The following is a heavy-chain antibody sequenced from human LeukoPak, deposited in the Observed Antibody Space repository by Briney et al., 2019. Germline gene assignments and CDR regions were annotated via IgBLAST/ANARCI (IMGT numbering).Heavy chain of an antibody. J-gene: IGHJ5*02. D-gene: IGHD5/OR15-5a*01. CDR1: GGSISSNTYY. CDR2: IHYSGST. CDR3: ATSDTVSTYNWFDP. Sequence: PSETLSLTCTVSGGSISSNTYYWGWIRRPPGKGLEWIGNIHYSGSTYYNPSLKSRVTISVDTSKNQFSLNLSSLTAADTAVYYCATSDTVSTYNWFDPRGQGTLVTVSS. V-gene: IGHV4-39*01.